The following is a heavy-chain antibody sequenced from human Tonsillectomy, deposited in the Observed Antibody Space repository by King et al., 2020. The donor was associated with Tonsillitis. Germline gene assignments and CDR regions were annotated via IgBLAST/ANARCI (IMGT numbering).Heavy chain of an antibody. CDR3: AKEAAGNPGLGRTTTND. CDR2: ISGSGGST. V-gene: IGHV3-23*04. CDR1: GFTFSTYA. J-gene: IGHJ4*02. D-gene: IGHD1-1*01. Sequence: EVQLVASGGGLVPPGGSLRLSCAASGFTFSTYAMRWVRQAPGKGLEWVSTISGSGGSTYFADSVKGRFTISRDNSHDTLHLQMNSLRAEDTAGYYWAKEAAGNPGLGRTTTNDGGQGTRGTVSA.